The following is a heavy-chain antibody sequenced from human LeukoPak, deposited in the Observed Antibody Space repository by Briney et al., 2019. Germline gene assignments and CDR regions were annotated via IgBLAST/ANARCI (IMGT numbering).Heavy chain of an antibody. J-gene: IGHJ4*02. V-gene: IGHV3-7*03. Sequence: GGSLRLSCADSGFTFSGYWMNWVRQAPGKGLEWVANIKEDGSVKYYVDSVKGRFTISRDNTKNALYLQMNSLRADDTAVYFCARDSTWLLDYWGQGTLITVSS. CDR3: ARDSTWLLDY. CDR2: IKEDGSVK. CDR1: GFTFSGYW. D-gene: IGHD6-19*01.